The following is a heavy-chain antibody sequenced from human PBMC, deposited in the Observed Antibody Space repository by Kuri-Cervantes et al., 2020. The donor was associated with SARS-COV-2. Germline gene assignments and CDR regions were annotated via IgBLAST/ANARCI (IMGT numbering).Heavy chain of an antibody. V-gene: IGHV3-20*04. Sequence: GESLKISCAASGFTFDDYGMSWVRQAPGKGLEWASGINWNGGSTGYADSVKGRFTISRDNAKNSLYLQMNSLRAEDTAVYYCAKDQDADVVPDYWGQGTLVTVSS. CDR2: INWNGGST. J-gene: IGHJ4*02. D-gene: IGHD2-2*01. CDR3: AKDQDADVVPDY. CDR1: GFTFDDYG.